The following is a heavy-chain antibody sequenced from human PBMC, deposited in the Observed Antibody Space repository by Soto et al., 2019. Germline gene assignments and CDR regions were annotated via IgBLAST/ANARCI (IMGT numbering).Heavy chain of an antibody. CDR1: GVSISSYF. V-gene: IGHV4-59*01. CDR2: TYHRGST. Sequence: SETLSLTCSVSGVSISSYFWSWIRQAPGRGLEWIGYTYHRGSTNYSPSLRSRVAISLDTSENQFSLKVNSVTAADTAVHYCARIGGYHGPLDYWGQGTPVTVSS. J-gene: IGHJ4*02. D-gene: IGHD6-25*01. CDR3: ARIGGYHGPLDY.